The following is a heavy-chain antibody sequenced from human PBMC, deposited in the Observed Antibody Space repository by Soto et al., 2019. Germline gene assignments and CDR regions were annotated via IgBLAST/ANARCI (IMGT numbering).Heavy chain of an antibody. Sequence: PSETLSLTCTVSGGSVSSGSYYWSWIRQPPGKGLEWIGCIYYSGSTNYNPSLESRVTISVDTSKNQFSLKLMSLSAADTAVYYCGRLEGLATISYYFDYWGQGALVTVSS. CDR3: GRLEGLATISYYFDY. CDR2: IYYSGST. J-gene: IGHJ4*02. CDR1: GGSVSSGSYY. D-gene: IGHD3-9*01. V-gene: IGHV4-61*01.